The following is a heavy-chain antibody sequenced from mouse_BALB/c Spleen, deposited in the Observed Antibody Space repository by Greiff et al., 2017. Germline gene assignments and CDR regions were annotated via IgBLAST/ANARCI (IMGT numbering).Heavy chain of an antibody. V-gene: IGHV5-15*02. D-gene: IGHD3-1*01. Sequence: EVQLVESGGGLVQPGGSRKLSCAASGFTFSDYGMAWVRQAPGKGPEWVAFISNLAYSIYYADTVTGRLTISRENAKNTLYLEMSSLRSEDTAMYYCARDKGATGAMDYWGQGTSVTVSS. CDR1: GFTFSDYG. CDR2: ISNLAYSI. CDR3: ARDKGATGAMDY. J-gene: IGHJ4*01.